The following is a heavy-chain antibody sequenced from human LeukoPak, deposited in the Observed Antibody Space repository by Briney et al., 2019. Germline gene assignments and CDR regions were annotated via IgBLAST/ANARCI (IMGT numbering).Heavy chain of an antibody. CDR1: GFTFSSYG. CDR3: AKYGSYYYYDRSPDY. V-gene: IGHV3-30*18. CDR2: ISYDGSNK. J-gene: IGHJ4*02. D-gene: IGHD3-22*01. Sequence: GRSLRLSCAASGFTFSSYGMHWVRQAPGKGLEWGADISYDGSNKYYADSGKGRFTISRDNSKTTLYLQMNSLRAEDTAVYFCAKYGSYYYYDRSPDYWGQGTLVTVSS.